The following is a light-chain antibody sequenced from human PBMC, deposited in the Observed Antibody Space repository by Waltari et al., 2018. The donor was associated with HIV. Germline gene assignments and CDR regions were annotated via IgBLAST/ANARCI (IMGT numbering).Light chain of an antibody. CDR3: QAWDSSSVV. V-gene: IGLV3-1*01. Sequence: SYELTQPPSVSVSPGQTASITCSGDNLGDKYACWYQQKPGQSPVLVIYQDSKRPSGIPERFSGTNSGKTATLTVSGTQAMDEADYYCQAWDSSSVVFGGGTKLTVL. J-gene: IGLJ2*01. CDR1: NLGDKY. CDR2: QDS.